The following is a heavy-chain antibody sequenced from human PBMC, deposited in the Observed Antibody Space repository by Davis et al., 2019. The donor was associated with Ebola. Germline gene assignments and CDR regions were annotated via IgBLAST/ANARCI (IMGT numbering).Heavy chain of an antibody. Sequence: PGGSLRLSCTVSGGSISSYYWSWIRQPPGKGLEWIGYIYYSGSTNYNPSLKSRVTISVDTSKNQFSLKLSSVTAADTAVYYCATGTTVTDYYYYGMDVWGQGTTVTVSS. CDR2: IYYSGST. CDR3: ATGTTVTDYYYYGMDV. J-gene: IGHJ6*02. V-gene: IGHV4-59*01. CDR1: GGSISSYY. D-gene: IGHD4-17*01.